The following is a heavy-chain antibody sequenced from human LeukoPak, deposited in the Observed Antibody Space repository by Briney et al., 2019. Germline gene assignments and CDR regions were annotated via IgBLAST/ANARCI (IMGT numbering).Heavy chain of an antibody. CDR2: IYVDGRTT. CDR1: GFTFSNYW. J-gene: IGHJ5*02. Sequence: GGSLRLSCVASGFTFSNYWMHWVRKPPGKGLVWVSRIYVDGRTTNYADSVRGRFTISRDNAKNTVYLEMNSLSVEDTATYYCIRDFRSADLWGREPWSPSLQ. V-gene: IGHV3-74*01. CDR3: IRDFRSADL.